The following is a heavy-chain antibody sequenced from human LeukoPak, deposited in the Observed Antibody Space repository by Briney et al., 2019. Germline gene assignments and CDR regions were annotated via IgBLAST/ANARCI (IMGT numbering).Heavy chain of an antibody. D-gene: IGHD6-19*01. J-gene: IGHJ6*02. CDR2: IIPIFGTA. Sequence: GASVKVSCKASGGTFSSYAINWVRQAPGQGLEWMGGIIPIFGTANYAQKFQGRVTITADESTSTAYMELSSLRSEDTAVYYCARGVDSSGWETYYYYGMDVWGQGTTVTVSS. V-gene: IGHV1-69*13. CDR1: GGTFSSYA. CDR3: ARGVDSSGWETYYYYGMDV.